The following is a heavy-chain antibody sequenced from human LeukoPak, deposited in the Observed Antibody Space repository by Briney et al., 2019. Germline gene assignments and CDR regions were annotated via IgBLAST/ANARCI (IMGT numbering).Heavy chain of an antibody. CDR3: TTGIRGD. CDR2: IASKTDGGAT. D-gene: IGHD3-10*01. V-gene: IGHV3-15*04. J-gene: IGHJ4*02. Sequence: GGSLRLSCAASGFTFSSYAMSWVRQAPGEGLDWVGRIASKTDGGATDYAAPVKGRFTISRDDSKNTLNLQMNSLKTEETAVYYCTTGIRGDWGQGTLVTVSS. CDR1: GFTFSSYA.